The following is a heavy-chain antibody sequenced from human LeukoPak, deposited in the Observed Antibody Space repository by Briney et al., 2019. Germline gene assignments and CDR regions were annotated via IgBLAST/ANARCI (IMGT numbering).Heavy chain of an antibody. CDR1: GGSINSSSYY. D-gene: IGHD6-13*01. CDR2: IYYSGST. Sequence: SETLSLTCTVSGGSINSSSYYWGWIRQPPGKGLEWIGSIYYSGSTYYNPSLKSRVTISVDTSKNQFSLKLSSVTAADTAVYYCARHVGYSSSYPNWFDPWGQGTLVTVSS. J-gene: IGHJ5*02. CDR3: ARHVGYSSSYPNWFDP. V-gene: IGHV4-39*01.